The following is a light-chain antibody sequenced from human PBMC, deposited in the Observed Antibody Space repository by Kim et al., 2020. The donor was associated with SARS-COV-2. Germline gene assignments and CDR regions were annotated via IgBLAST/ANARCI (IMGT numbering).Light chain of an antibody. CDR2: QDT. CDR1: KWGDKY. CDR3: QAWDSSTYV. Sequence: VSPGQTANITCSGDKWGDKYAGWYQLKPGQSPVHVIYQDTKRPSGIPERFSGSNSGNTATLTISGTQAMDEADYYCQAWDSSTYVFGTGTKVTVL. V-gene: IGLV3-1*01. J-gene: IGLJ1*01.